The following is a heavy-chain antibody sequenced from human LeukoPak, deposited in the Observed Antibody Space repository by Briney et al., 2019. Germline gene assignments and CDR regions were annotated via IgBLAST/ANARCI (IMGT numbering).Heavy chain of an antibody. J-gene: IGHJ4*02. D-gene: IGHD5-12*01. Sequence: PGGSLRLSCAASGFTFSSYGMHWVRQAPGKGLEWVAVISYDGSNKYYADSVKGRFTISRDNSKNTLFLQMNSLRAEDTAMYYCAKEGSGYDLGPFGLFDQWGQGTLVRVSS. V-gene: IGHV3-30*18. CDR2: ISYDGSNK. CDR3: AKEGSGYDLGPFGLFDQ. CDR1: GFTFSSYG.